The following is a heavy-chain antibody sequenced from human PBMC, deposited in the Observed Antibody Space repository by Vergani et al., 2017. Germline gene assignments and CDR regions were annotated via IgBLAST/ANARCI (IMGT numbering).Heavy chain of an antibody. Sequence: QVQLQESGPGLVKPSETLSLTCTVSGGSISSYYWSWIRQHPGKGLEWIGYIYYSGTTYYNPSLTSRVTISVDTSKNQFSLKLSSVTAADTAVYYCARLPIVVVPAAITYYYYYGMDVWGQGTTVTVSS. CDR3: ARLPIVVVPAAITYYYYYGMDV. CDR2: IYYSGTT. D-gene: IGHD2-2*02. CDR1: GGSISSYY. J-gene: IGHJ6*02. V-gene: IGHV4-59*01.